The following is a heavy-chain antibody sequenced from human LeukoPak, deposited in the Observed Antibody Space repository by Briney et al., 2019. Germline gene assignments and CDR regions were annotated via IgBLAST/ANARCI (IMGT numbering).Heavy chain of an antibody. V-gene: IGHV4-59*01. Sequence: SETLTRTCWDCGGSSRIDYWSCLRQPTGKGVEWIGYIYYSGSTNYNPSLKSRVTISVDTSKNQFSLKLSSVTAADMAVYYCASLSGIAAAGHYFDYWGQGTLVTVSS. D-gene: IGHD6-13*01. CDR3: ASLSGIAAAGHYFDY. CDR1: GGSSRIDY. CDR2: IYYSGST. J-gene: IGHJ4*02.